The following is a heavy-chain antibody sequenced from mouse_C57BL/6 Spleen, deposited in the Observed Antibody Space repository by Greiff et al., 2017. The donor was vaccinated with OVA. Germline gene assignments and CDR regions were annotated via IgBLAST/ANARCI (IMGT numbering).Heavy chain of an antibody. CDR1: GFTFSSYA. D-gene: IGHD1-1*01. J-gene: IGHJ2*01. V-gene: IGHV5-9-1*02. Sequence: DVKLVESGAGLVKPGGSLKLSCAASGFTFSSYAMSWVRQTPEKRLEWVAYISSGGDYIYYADTVKGRFTISRDNARNTLYLQMSSLKSEDTAMYYCTRDTTVVADYWGQGTTLTVSS. CDR2: ISSGGDYI. CDR3: TRDTTVVADY.